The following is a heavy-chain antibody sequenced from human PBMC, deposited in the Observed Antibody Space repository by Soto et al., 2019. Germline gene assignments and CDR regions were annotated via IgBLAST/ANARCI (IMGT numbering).Heavy chain of an antibody. CDR2: ISSSSSYI. J-gene: IGHJ6*02. CDR3: ARVTSSSPYYYYYGMDV. Sequence: PGGSLRLSCAASGFTFSSYSMNWVRQAPGKGLEWVSSISSSSSYIYYADSVKGRFTISRDNAKNSLYLQMNSLRAEDTAVYYCARVTSSSPYYYYYGMDVWGQGTTVTVSS. CDR1: GFTFSSYS. D-gene: IGHD6-13*01. V-gene: IGHV3-21*01.